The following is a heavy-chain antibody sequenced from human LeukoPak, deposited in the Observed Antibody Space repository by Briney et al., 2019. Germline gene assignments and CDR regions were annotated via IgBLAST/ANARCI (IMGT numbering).Heavy chain of an antibody. D-gene: IGHD3-22*01. J-gene: IGHJ4*02. CDR1: GFTFSSYG. CDR2: IWYDGSNK. CDR3: ARDFFTISYYYDSSGYYSPEPMNY. Sequence: GRSLRLSCAASGFTFSSYGMHWVRQAPGKGLEGVAVIWYDGSNKYYADSVKGRFTISRDNSKNTLYLQMNSLRAEDTAVYYCARDFFTISYYYDSSGYYSPEPMNYWGQGTLVTVSS. V-gene: IGHV3-33*01.